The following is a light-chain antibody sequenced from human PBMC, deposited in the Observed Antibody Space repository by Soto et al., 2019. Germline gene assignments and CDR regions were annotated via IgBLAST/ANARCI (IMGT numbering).Light chain of an antibody. V-gene: IGKV3-11*01. CDR1: QSVSSY. CDR2: DAS. Sequence: EIVLTQSPATLSLSPGERAALSCRASQSVSSYLAWYQQKPGQAPRLLIYDASNRATGIPARFSGSGSGTDFTLPIRSLEPEDFAVYYCQQRSNWPSTFGGGTKVEIK. CDR3: QQRSNWPST. J-gene: IGKJ4*01.